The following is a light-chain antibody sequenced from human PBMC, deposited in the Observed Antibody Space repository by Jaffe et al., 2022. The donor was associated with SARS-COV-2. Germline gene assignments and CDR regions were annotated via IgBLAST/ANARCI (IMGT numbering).Light chain of an antibody. Sequence: DIQMTQSPSSLSASVGDRVTITCRASQSISDYLNWYQQKPGKAPKLLIYASSSLQSGVPSRFSGSGSGTDFTLTISSLQPEDFATYYCQQSFSTLITFGQGTRLEI. CDR3: QQSFSTLIT. V-gene: IGKV1-39*01. J-gene: IGKJ5*01. CDR2: ASS. CDR1: QSISDY.